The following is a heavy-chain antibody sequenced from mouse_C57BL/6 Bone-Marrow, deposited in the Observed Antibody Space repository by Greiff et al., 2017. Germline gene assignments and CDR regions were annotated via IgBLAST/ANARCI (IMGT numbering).Heavy chain of an antibody. Sequence: EVMLVESGGGLVQPGGSLSLSCAASGFTFTDYYMSWVRQPPGKALEWLGFIRNKANGYTTEYSASVKGRFTSSRDNSQSILYLHMKALRAEDSATYYCASGGGYFFDYWGQGTTLTVSS. V-gene: IGHV7-3*01. CDR1: GFTFTDYY. J-gene: IGHJ2*01. CDR3: ASGGGYFFDY. CDR2: IRNKANGYTT.